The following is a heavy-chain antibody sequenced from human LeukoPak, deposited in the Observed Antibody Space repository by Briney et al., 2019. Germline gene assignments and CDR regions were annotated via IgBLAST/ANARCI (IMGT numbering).Heavy chain of an antibody. V-gene: IGHV4-59*12. CDR2: IYYSGST. J-gene: IGHJ6*03. D-gene: IGHD4-17*01. Sequence: SETLSLTCTVSGGSISSYYWSLIRQPPGKGLEWIGYIYYSGSTNYNPSLKSRVTMSVDTSKNQFSLKLSSVTAADTAVYYCARSTVTPNYYYMDVWGKGTTVTVSS. CDR3: ARSTVTPNYYYMDV. CDR1: GGSISSYY.